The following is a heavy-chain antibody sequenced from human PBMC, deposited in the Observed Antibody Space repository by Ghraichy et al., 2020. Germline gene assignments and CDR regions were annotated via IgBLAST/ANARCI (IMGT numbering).Heavy chain of an antibody. CDR3: ARGPYDNSGSADAFDI. CDR2: ISYTGST. J-gene: IGHJ3*02. Sequence: ESLNISCTVSGGSSSSYYWSWIRRPPGKGLEWIGYISYTGSTNYNPSLKSRVTISVDTSKNQFSLRLSSVTAADTAVYYCARGPYDNSGSADAFDIWGQGTMVTVSS. V-gene: IGHV4-59*01. D-gene: IGHD3-22*01. CDR1: GGSSSSYY.